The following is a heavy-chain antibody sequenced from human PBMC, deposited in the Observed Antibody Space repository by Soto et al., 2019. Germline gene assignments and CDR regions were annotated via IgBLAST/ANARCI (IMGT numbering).Heavy chain of an antibody. V-gene: IGHV3-23*01. CDR1: GFTFSSYA. CDR3: AKGPYNDYVWGSYRYTDPYFDY. J-gene: IGHJ4*02. D-gene: IGHD3-16*02. Sequence: GGSLRLSCAASGFTFSSYAMSWVRQAPGKGLEWVSAISGSGGSTYYADSVKGRFTTSRDNSKNTLYLQMNSLRAEDTAVYYCAKGPYNDYVWGSYRYTDPYFDYWGQGTLVTVSS. CDR2: ISGSGGST.